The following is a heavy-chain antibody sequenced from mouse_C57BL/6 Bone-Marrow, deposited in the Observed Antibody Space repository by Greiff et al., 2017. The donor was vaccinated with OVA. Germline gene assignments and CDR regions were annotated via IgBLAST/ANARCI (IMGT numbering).Heavy chain of an antibody. V-gene: IGHV14-2*01. Sequence: EVQRVESGAELVKPGASVKLSCTASGFNIKDYYMHWVKQRTEQGLEWIGRIDPEDGETKYAPKFQGKATITADTSSNTAYLQLSSLTSEDTAVYYCAKYYYSNYNYYAMDYWGQGTSVTVSS. CDR3: AKYYYSNYNYYAMDY. J-gene: IGHJ4*01. CDR2: IDPEDGET. CDR1: GFNIKDYY. D-gene: IGHD2-5*01.